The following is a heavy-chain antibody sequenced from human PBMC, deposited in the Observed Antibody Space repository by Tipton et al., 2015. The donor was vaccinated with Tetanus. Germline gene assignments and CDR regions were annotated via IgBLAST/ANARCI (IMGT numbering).Heavy chain of an antibody. CDR1: GGSFSGYY. D-gene: IGHD3-16*01. J-gene: IGHJ3*02. CDR3: ARAKRGHAFDI. Sequence: TLSLTCAVYGGSFSGYYWSWIRQPPGKGLEWIGEINHSGGTNYNPSLKSRVTISVDTSKNQFSLKLSSVTAADTAVYYCARAKRGHAFDIWGQGTMVTVSS. CDR2: INHSGGT. V-gene: IGHV4-34*01.